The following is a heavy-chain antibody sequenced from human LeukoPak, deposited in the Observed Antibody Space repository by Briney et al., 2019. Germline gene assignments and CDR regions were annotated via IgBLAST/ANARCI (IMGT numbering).Heavy chain of an antibody. J-gene: IGHJ6*03. CDR1: GGSISSYY. D-gene: IGHD2-2*02. CDR2: IYYSGST. CDR3: AREGYCSSTSCYRDYYYYYMDV. V-gene: IGHV4-59*12. Sequence: SETLSLTCTVSGGSISSYYWSWIRQPPGKGLEWIGYIYYSGSTNYNPSLKSRVTISVDTSKNQFSLKLSSVTAADTAVYYCAREGYCSSTSCYRDYYYYYMDVWAKGPRSPSP.